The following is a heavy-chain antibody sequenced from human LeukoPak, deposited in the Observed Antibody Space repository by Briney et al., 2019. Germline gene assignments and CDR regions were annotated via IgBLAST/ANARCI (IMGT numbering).Heavy chain of an antibody. CDR3: AREDFRSHFDY. D-gene: IGHD3/OR15-3a*01. V-gene: IGHV3-48*01. J-gene: IGHJ4*02. CDR2: LSFGGGTI. CDR1: GFTFSSYT. Sequence: GGSLRLSCAASGFTFSSYTMAWVRQAPGKGLECVSSLSFGGGTIYYADSVKGRFTISRDDSKNSLYLQMNSLRAEDTAVYYCAREDFRSHFDYWGQGTLVTVSS.